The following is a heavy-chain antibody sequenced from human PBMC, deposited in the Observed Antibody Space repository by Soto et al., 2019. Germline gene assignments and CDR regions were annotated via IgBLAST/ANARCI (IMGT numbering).Heavy chain of an antibody. V-gene: IGHV4-31*03. CDR3: VRGVLS. J-gene: IGHJ1*01. D-gene: IGHD3-10*01. Sequence: SETLSLTCNVSGGSISSGGYYWTWIRQHPGKGLEWIGNIHHSGSTSYNPSLKSRVSISVDTSKNQFSLKLSSVTAADTAVYFCVRGVLSWGQGTLVTVSS. CDR1: GGSISSGGYY. CDR2: IHHSGST.